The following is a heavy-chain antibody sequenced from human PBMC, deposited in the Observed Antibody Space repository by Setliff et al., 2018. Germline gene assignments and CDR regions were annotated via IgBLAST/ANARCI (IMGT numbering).Heavy chain of an antibody. Sequence: GSLRLSCAASGFTFSTYRMHWVRQAPGKGLEWVAVIWDDGGNKYHADSVKGRFTISRDNSKNTLYLQMNSLRPEDTAVYYCARTCSGGGCYAGLESWGQGTPVTVSS. J-gene: IGHJ4*02. D-gene: IGHD2-15*01. CDR1: GFTFSTYR. CDR2: IWDDGGNK. CDR3: ARTCSGGGCYAGLES. V-gene: IGHV3-33*08.